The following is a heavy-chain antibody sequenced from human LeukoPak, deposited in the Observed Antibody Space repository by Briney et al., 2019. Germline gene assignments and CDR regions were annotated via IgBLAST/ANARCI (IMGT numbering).Heavy chain of an antibody. Sequence: ASVKVSCKASGYTFTRYYIHWVRQAPGQGLEWMAIFNPSGGSTTYAQKFQGRVTMTRDTSTSTVYMELSSLRSEDTAVYYCARDGGGDDFFDFWGQGTMVTVSS. D-gene: IGHD2-21*01. CDR3: ARDGGGDDFFDF. CDR1: GYTFTRYY. J-gene: IGHJ3*01. CDR2: FNPSGGST. V-gene: IGHV1-46*01.